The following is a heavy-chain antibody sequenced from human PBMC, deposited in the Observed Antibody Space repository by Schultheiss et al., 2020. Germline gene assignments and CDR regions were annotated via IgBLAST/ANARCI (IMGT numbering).Heavy chain of an antibody. V-gene: IGHV4-34*01. Sequence: SETLSLTCAVYGGSFSGYYWSWIRQPPGKGLEYIGEINHGGSTTYNPSLKSRVTISVDTSKKQFSLRLTSVTAADTAVYYCARSPPRGHFDYWGQGTLVTVSS. J-gene: IGHJ4*02. CDR2: INHGGST. CDR3: ARSPPRGHFDY. CDR1: GGSFSGYY. D-gene: IGHD3-10*01.